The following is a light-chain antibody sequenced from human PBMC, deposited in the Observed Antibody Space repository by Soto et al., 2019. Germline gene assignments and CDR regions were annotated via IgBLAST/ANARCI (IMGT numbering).Light chain of an antibody. CDR3: QHYYSIPWT. V-gene: IGKV4-1*01. Sequence: DIVMTQSSDSLAVSLGERATINCKSSQRLLYSSNNKNYLAWYQQKPGQPPRLLIYWASTRESGVPDRFSGSGSGTDFTLTISSLQAEDVAVYYCQHYYSIPWTFGQGTKVDIK. CDR2: WAS. J-gene: IGKJ1*01. CDR1: QRLLYSSNNKNY.